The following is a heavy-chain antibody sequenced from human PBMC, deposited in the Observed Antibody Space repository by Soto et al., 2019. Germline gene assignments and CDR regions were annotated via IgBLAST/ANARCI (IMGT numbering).Heavy chain of an antibody. D-gene: IGHD3-10*01. CDR3: AKGESSVSARDFDP. CDR1: GFTFNNYA. Sequence: DVQLLESGGDLAQPGGSLRLSCEASGFTFNNYAIAWVRQAPGKGLEWVSGITSSGAAYYADSVKGRFTXSRXXXXXXXXXXXXXXXAEDTAVYYCAKGESSVSARDFDPWGQGTLVTVSS. J-gene: IGHJ5*02. CDR2: ITSSGAA. V-gene: IGHV3-23*01.